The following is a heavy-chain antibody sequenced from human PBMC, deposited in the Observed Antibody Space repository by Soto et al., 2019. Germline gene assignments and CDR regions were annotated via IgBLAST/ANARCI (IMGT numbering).Heavy chain of an antibody. CDR3: AKAYFVWSSEQPYYFDY. Sequence: EVQLLDSGGGLVQPGGSLRLSCAASGFTFSNYAMTWVRQVPGKGLEWVSGISGSGGRSYYADSVKGRFTISRDNSNSTLSLQMNSLRAEDTAVYYCAKAYFVWSSEQPYYFDYWGQGTLVTVSS. J-gene: IGHJ4*02. D-gene: IGHD3-16*01. V-gene: IGHV3-23*01. CDR2: ISGSGGRS. CDR1: GFTFSNYA.